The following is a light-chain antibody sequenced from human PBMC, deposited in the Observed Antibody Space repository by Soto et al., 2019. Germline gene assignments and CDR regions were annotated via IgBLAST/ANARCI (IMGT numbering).Light chain of an antibody. V-gene: IGLV1-40*01. CDR3: QSFDTSLNGYWV. CDR1: SSDIGAGYD. J-gene: IGLJ3*02. CDR2: GNI. Sequence: QSALTQPPSVSGAPGQRVTITCTGSSSDIGAGYDVHWYQQLPGTAPKLLIYGNINRPSGVPDRFSGSKSGTSASLAITGLQAEDEADYYCQSFDTSLNGYWVFGGGTKLTVL.